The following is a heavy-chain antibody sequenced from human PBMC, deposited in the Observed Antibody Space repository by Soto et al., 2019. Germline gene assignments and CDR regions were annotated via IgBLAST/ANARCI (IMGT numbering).Heavy chain of an antibody. J-gene: IGHJ1*01. CDR2: IRSKANSYAT. V-gene: IGHV3-73*01. CDR1: VFTFSGSA. Sequence: PGGSLRLSCASSVFTFSGSAMHCVRQSSGKWLEWVGRIRSKANSYATAYAASVKGRFTISRDDSKNTAYLQMNSLKTEDTAVYYCTRIPTGPNHWGQGTLVIVSS. CDR3: TRIPTGPNH.